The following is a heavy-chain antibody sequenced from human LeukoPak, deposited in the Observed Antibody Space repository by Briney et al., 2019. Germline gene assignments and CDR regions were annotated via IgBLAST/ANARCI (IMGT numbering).Heavy chain of an antibody. D-gene: IGHD6-6*01. V-gene: IGHV1-2*02. CDR1: GYTFTAYY. J-gene: IGHJ4*02. CDR2: INPNSGAT. CDR3: ARDSRSSGFYFDY. Sequence: GASVKVSCKTSGYTFTAYYIHWVRQAPGQGLEWMGWINPNSGATNYAQKFQGRVTMTRDTSISTAYMELSSLRYDDTAFYYCARDSRSSGFYFDYWGQGTLVTVSS.